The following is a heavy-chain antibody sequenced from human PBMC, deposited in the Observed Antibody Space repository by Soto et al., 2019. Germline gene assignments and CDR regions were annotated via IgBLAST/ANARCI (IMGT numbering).Heavy chain of an antibody. Sequence: PGGSLRLSCAASGFTFSSYAMSWVRQAPGKGLEWVSAISGSGGSTYYADSVKGRFTISRDNSKNTLYLQMNSLRAEDTAVYYCAKPHNYDFWSGYYSGSEYFQHWGQGTLVTVSS. CDR2: ISGSGGST. CDR3: AKPHNYDFWSGYYSGSEYFQH. V-gene: IGHV3-23*01. J-gene: IGHJ1*01. D-gene: IGHD3-3*01. CDR1: GFTFSSYA.